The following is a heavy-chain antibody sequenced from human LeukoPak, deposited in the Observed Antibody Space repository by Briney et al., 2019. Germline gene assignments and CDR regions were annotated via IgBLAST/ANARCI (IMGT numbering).Heavy chain of an antibody. CDR2: ISGSGAFT. D-gene: IGHD6-19*01. Sequence: GGSLRLSCAASGFTFSNYAMSWVRQAPGKGLEWVSGISGSGAFTYYADSVKGRFTISRDNSNNTLFLHLNSLRGEDTAVYYCTRNSGWYGLSWGQGTLVTVSS. CDR1: GFTFSNYA. V-gene: IGHV3-23*01. J-gene: IGHJ1*01. CDR3: TRNSGWYGLS.